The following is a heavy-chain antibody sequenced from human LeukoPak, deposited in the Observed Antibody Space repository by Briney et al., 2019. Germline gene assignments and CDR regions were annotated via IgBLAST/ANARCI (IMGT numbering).Heavy chain of an antibody. CDR3: VRHPQRSGWSHFDY. V-gene: IGHV5-51*01. CDR1: GYSSTAYW. J-gene: IGHJ4*02. D-gene: IGHD6-19*01. Sequence: GESLKISCKVSGYSSTAYWIGWVRQMPGMGLEWVAITYPGDSNTVYSPSFQGQVTISADTSISTAYLQWNSLRASDTAMYFCVRHPQRSGWSHFDYWGQGTLVTVSP. CDR2: TYPGDSNT.